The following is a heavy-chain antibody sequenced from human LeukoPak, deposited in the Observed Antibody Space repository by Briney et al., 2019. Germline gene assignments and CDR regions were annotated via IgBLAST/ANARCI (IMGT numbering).Heavy chain of an antibody. D-gene: IGHD1-1*01. Sequence: GESLKISCQSSGYSFTTYWIGWLRQMPGKGLEWMGIIFPDDSDTRYSPSFQGQVTISADKSISTAYLQWSSLKASDSAMYYCARGTTGTTDWFDPWGQGTLVIVSS. CDR1: GYSFTTYW. V-gene: IGHV5-51*01. CDR3: ARGTTGTTDWFDP. J-gene: IGHJ5*02. CDR2: IFPDDSDT.